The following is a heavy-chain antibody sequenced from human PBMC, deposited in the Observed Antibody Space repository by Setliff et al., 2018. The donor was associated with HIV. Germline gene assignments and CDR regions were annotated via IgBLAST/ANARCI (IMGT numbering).Heavy chain of an antibody. CDR1: GFTFSNAW. CDR2: IKSKTDGGTT. J-gene: IGHJ4*02. CDR3: AADIPTPLAQIDY. Sequence: PSETLSLSCAASGFTFSNAWMSWVRQAPGKGLEWVGRIKSKTDGGTTDYGAPVKGRFTISRDDSKNTLYLQMNTMKTEDTAVYYCAADIPTPLAQIDYWGQGTLVTVSS. D-gene: IGHD2-21*01. V-gene: IGHV3-15*01.